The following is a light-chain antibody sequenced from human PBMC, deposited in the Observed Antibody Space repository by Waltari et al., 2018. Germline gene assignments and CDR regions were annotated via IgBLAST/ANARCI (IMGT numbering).Light chain of an antibody. V-gene: IGLV2-8*01. J-gene: IGLJ2*01. CDR1: SSDVGGYNN. CDR2: HVS. CDR3: NSRAGDCDWV. Sequence: QSALTQPPSASGAPGPSVTISCSGTSSDVGGYNNVSWYQQLPGKATKLMIYHVSKLPSGVPDRFSVSTSGNTASLTVPGLQAEDEADYYCNSRAGDCDWVFGGGTKLTVL.